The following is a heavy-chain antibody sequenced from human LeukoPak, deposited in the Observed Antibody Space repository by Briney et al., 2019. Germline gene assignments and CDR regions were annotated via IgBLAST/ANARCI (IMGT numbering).Heavy chain of an antibody. Sequence: ASVKVSCKASGGTFSSYAISWLRQAPGQGLEWMGGIIPIFGTANYAQKFQGRVTITADESTSTAYMELSSLRSEDTAVYYCATSSGYYPGYFGYWGQGTLVTVSS. CDR2: IIPIFGTA. V-gene: IGHV1-69*01. CDR3: ATSSGYYPGYFGY. J-gene: IGHJ4*02. CDR1: GGTFSSYA. D-gene: IGHD3-22*01.